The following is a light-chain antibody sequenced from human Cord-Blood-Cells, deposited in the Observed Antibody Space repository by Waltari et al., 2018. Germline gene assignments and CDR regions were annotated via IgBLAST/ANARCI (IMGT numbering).Light chain of an antibody. CDR3: QQRSNWPPIT. CDR1: QSVSSY. V-gene: IGKV3-11*01. Sequence: DIVSTQSPATLSLSPGDRATLSCRASQSVSSYLAWYQQKPGQAPRVLIYDAANRATGIPARFSGSGSVTDLTLTISNREPEAFAVYYCQQRSNWPPITFGQGTRLEI. CDR2: DAA. J-gene: IGKJ5*01.